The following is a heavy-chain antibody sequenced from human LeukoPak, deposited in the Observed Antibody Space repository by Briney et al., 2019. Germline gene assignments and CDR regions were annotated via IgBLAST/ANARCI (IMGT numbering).Heavy chain of an antibody. D-gene: IGHD1-26*01. CDR1: GYTFTNYG. CDR2: ISGDKGNT. V-gene: IGHV1-18*01. CDR3: ARGDWEPFWY. Sequence: ASVKVSCKGLGYTFTNYGITWVQQAPGQGIEWLGWISGDKGNTNYAQKVQGRVTMTTDTSTSTAYMELRSLRPEDTAVYFCARGDWEPFWYWGQGTLVTVSS. J-gene: IGHJ4*02.